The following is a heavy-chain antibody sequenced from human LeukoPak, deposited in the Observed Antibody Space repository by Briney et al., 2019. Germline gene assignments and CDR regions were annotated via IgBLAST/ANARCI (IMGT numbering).Heavy chain of an antibody. J-gene: IGHJ5*02. Sequence: GASVKVSCKASGYTFTSYGISWVRQAPGQGLEWMGWISAYNGNTNYAQKLQGRVTMTTDTSTNTAYMELRSLRSDDTAVYYCARAGLPGYCSSTSCDSWFDPWGQGTLVTVSS. D-gene: IGHD2-2*01. CDR1: GYTFTSYG. CDR3: ARAGLPGYCSSTSCDSWFDP. CDR2: ISAYNGNT. V-gene: IGHV1-18*01.